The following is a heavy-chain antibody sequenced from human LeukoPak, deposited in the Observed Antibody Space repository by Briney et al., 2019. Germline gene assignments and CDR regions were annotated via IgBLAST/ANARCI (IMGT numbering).Heavy chain of an antibody. D-gene: IGHD3-22*01. CDR2: IYHSGST. Sequence: SETLSLTCTVSGYSISSGYYWGWIRPPPGKGLEWIESIYHSGSTYYNPSLKSRVTISVDTSKNQFSLKLSSVTAADTAVYYCARDFPPYYYDSSGYGGAFDIWGQGTMVTVSS. V-gene: IGHV4-38-2*02. J-gene: IGHJ3*02. CDR1: GYSISSGYY. CDR3: ARDFPPYYYDSSGYGGAFDI.